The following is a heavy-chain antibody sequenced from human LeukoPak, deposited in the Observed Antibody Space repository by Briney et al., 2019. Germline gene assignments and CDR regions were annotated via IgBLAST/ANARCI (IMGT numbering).Heavy chain of an antibody. J-gene: IGHJ4*02. CDR1: GYPFTGYY. V-gene: IGHV1-2*02. Sequence: ASVKVSCKASGYPFTGYYIHWVRQAPGQGLEWLGWINPKNGATSCAQKFQGRVTMTTDTSLTTAYMDLSSLRSDDTAVYYCGRRGGYYDYWGQATLVTV. CDR3: GRRGGYYDY. CDR2: INPKNGAT.